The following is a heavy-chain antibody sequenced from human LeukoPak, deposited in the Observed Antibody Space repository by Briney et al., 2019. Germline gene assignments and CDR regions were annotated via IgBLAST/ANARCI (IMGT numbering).Heavy chain of an antibody. CDR1: GFTVSSYC. CDR2: ISYDGSNK. V-gene: IGHV3-30*18. J-gene: IGHJ6*02. Sequence: PGRSLRLSCAASGFTVSSYCMHWVRQAPGKGLEWVSVISYDGSNKYYADSVKGLFTISRDNSKNTLYLQMNSLRAEDTAVYYCAKDERYYGMDVWGQGTTVTVSS. CDR3: AKDERYYGMDV.